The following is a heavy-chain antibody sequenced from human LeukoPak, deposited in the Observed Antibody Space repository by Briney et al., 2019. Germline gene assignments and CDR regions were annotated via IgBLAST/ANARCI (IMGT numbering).Heavy chain of an antibody. CDR2: IYYSGST. CDR3: ARHEVGAGTTRFDY. D-gene: IGHD6-19*01. V-gene: IGHV4-39*01. J-gene: IGHJ4*02. CDR1: GGSISSSSYY. Sequence: RPSETLSLTCTVSGGSISSSSYYWGWIRQPPGKGLEWIGSIYYSGSTYYNPSLKSRVTISVDTSKNQFSLKLSSVTAADTAVYYCARHEVGAGTTRFDYWGQGTLVTVSS.